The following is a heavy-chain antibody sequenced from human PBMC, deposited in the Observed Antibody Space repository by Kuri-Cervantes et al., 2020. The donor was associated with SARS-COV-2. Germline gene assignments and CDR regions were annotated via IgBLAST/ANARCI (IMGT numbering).Heavy chain of an antibody. J-gene: IGHJ6*03. V-gene: IGHV1-2*02. CDR3: ARGGEKKRAPGVTATVTTAYYYYMDV. D-gene: IGHD4-17*01. CDR2: INPNSGGT. Sequence: ASVKVSCKASGYTFTGYYMHWVRQAPGQGLEWMGWINPNSGGTNYAQKFQGRVTRTRDTSISTAYMELSRLRSDDTAVYYCARGGEKKRAPGVTATVTTAYYYYMDVWGKGTTVTVSS. CDR1: GYTFTGYY.